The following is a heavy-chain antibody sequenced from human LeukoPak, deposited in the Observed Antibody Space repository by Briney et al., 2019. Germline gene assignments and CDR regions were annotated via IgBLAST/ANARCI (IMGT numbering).Heavy chain of an antibody. V-gene: IGHV3-11*03. D-gene: IGHD2-2*01. J-gene: IGHJ3*02. CDR3: ASQECSSTSCYDAFDI. CDR1: GSTFSDYY. Sequence: GGSLRLSCAASGSTFSDYYMSWIRQAPGKGLEWVSYISSSSSYTNYADSVKGRFTISRDNTKNSLYLQMNSLRAEDTAVYYCASQECSSTSCYDAFDIWGQGTMVTVSS. CDR2: ISSSSSYT.